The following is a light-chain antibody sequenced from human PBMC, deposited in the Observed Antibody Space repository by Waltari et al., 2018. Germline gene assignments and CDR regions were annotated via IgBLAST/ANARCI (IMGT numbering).Light chain of an antibody. Sequence: DIQMTQSPSSLSASVGDRVTITCRASQGISNSLAWYQQKPGKAPKLLLYGASRLESGVPPRFSGSGPGTDYTLTISSLQPDDFATYYCQQYYFTPYTFGQGTKLDIK. CDR1: QGISNS. V-gene: IGKV1-NL1*01. CDR2: GAS. CDR3: QQYYFTPYT. J-gene: IGKJ2*01.